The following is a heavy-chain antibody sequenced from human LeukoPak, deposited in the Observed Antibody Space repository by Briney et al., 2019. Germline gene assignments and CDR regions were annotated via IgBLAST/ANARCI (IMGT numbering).Heavy chain of an antibody. V-gene: IGHV3-30-3*02. CDR3: AKLDYGGNSGYFQH. Sequence: GGSLRLSCAASGFTFSYFAMHWVRQAPGKGLEWVALISYDESNTYYADSVKGRFTISRDNSKNMLYLQMNSLRAEDTAVYYCAKLDYGGNSGYFQHWGQGTLVTVSS. CDR1: GFTFSYFA. J-gene: IGHJ1*01. CDR2: ISYDESNT. D-gene: IGHD4-23*01.